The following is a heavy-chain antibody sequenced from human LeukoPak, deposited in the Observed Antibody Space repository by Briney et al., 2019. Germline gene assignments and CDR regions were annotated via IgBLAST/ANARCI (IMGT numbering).Heavy chain of an antibody. CDR1: GYTFTGYY. J-gene: IGHJ4*02. Sequence: ASVKVSCKASGYTFTGYYMHWVRQAPGQGLEWMGWINPNSGGTNYAQKFQGRVTMTRDTSISTAYMELSSLRSEDTAVYYCARRSWDSSGYFDYWGQGTLVTVSS. CDR2: INPNSGGT. D-gene: IGHD3-22*01. V-gene: IGHV1-2*02. CDR3: ARRSWDSSGYFDY.